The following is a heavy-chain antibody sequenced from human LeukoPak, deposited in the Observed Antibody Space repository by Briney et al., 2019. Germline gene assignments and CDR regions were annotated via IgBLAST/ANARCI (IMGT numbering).Heavy chain of an antibody. CDR1: GGSISSSY. V-gene: IGHV4-59*01. J-gene: IGHJ4*02. Sequence: SETLSLTCTVSGGSISSSYWSWIRQPPGKGLEWIGYIYYSGSTHFNPSLEGRVTMSVDTSKNQFSLKLSSVTAADTAAYYCARETPDVSLFDHWGPGTLVTVSS. CDR2: IYYSGST. D-gene: IGHD5/OR15-5a*01. CDR3: ARETPDVSLFDH.